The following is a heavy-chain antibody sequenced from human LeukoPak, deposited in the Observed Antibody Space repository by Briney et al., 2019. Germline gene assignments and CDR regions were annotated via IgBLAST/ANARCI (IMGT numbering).Heavy chain of an antibody. V-gene: IGHV4-34*01. Sequence: SETLSLTCAVYGGSFSGYYWSWIRQPPGKGLEWIGEINHSGSTNYNPSLKSRVTISVDTSKNQFSLKLSSMTAADTAVYYCARGPRYSHFQHWGQGTLVTVSS. CDR3: ARGPRYSHFQH. CDR2: INHSGST. J-gene: IGHJ1*01. CDR1: GGSFSGYY. D-gene: IGHD2-15*01.